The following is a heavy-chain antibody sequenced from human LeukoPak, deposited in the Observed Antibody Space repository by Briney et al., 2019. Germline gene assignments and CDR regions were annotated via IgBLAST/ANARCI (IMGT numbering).Heavy chain of an antibody. CDR2: IYHSGIT. J-gene: IGHJ5*02. CDR3: ARTVVAATNWFDP. D-gene: IGHD2-15*01. V-gene: IGHV4-38-2*01. Sequence: SETLSLTCGVSGYSISSHYWGWIRQPPGKGLEWIGTIYHSGITYYNPSLKSRLTISVDTSKNQFSLKLSSVTAADTAVYYCARTVVAATNWFDPWGQGTPVTVSS. CDR1: GYSISSHY.